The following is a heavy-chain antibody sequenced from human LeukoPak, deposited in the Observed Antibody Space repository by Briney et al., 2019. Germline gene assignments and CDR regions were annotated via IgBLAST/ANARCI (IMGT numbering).Heavy chain of an antibody. D-gene: IGHD4-17*01. Sequence: PSETLSLTCAVSGYSINSGYWWGWIRPPPGKGLEWIGIIFHSGSTNYNPSVKSRVTISGDKSKNNFSLKLSSVTAADTAVYYCVRHFTVTTDYFDYWGQGALVTVTS. V-gene: IGHV4-38-2*01. CDR2: IFHSGST. CDR3: VRHFTVTTDYFDY. J-gene: IGHJ4*02. CDR1: GYSINSGYW.